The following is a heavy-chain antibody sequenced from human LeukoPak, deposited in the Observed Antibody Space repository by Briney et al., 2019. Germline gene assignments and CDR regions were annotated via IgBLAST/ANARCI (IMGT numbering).Heavy chain of an antibody. CDR3: ARLPSSSSWYYFDY. J-gene: IGHJ4*02. CDR1: GFTFTYAW. D-gene: IGHD2-2*01. Sequence: GSLRLSCAASGFTFTYAWMSWVRQAPGKGLEWIGYIYYSGSTNYNPSLKSRVTISVDTSKNQFSLKLSSVTAADTAVYYCARLPSSSSWYYFDYWGQGTLVTVSS. V-gene: IGHV4-59*08. CDR2: IYYSGST.